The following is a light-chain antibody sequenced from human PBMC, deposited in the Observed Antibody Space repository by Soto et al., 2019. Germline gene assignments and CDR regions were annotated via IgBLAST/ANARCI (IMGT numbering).Light chain of an antibody. CDR3: QQYGSSPLT. J-gene: IGKJ1*01. CDR2: GAS. Sequence: EIVMTQSPATLSVSPGERATLSCRASQSVSSNLAWYQQKPGQAPRLLIYGASSRATGIPDRFSGSGSGTDFTLTISRLEPEDFAVYYCQQYGSSPLTFGQGTKVDNK. CDR1: QSVSSN. V-gene: IGKV3-20*01.